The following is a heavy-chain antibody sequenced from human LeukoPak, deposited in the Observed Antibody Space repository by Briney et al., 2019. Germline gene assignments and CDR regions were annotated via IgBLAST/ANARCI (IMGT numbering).Heavy chain of an antibody. Sequence: PSQTLSLTCTVSGGSISSGGYYWSWIRQHPGKGLEWIGYIYYSGSTYYNPSLKSRVTISVDTSKNQFSLKLSSVTAADTAVYYCARDAPTYYYDSSGYKSYYYYYYGMDVWGQGTTVTVSS. J-gene: IGHJ6*02. CDR3: ARDAPTYYYDSSGYKSYYYYYYGMDV. D-gene: IGHD3-22*01. V-gene: IGHV4-31*03. CDR2: IYYSGST. CDR1: GGSISSGGYY.